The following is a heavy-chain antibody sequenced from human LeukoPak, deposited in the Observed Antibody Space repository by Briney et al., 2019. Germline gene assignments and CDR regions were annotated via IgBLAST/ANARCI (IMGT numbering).Heavy chain of an antibody. CDR2: INTNTGNP. D-gene: IGHD3-9*01. CDR3: ARDWPYYDILTGSANAFDI. Sequence: ASVKVSCKASGYIFTSYAMNWVRQAPGQGLEWMGWINTNTGNPTYAQGFTGRFVFSLDTSVSTAYLQISSLKAEDTAVYYCARDWPYYDILTGSANAFDIWGQGTMVTVSS. V-gene: IGHV7-4-1*02. CDR1: GYIFTSYA. J-gene: IGHJ3*02.